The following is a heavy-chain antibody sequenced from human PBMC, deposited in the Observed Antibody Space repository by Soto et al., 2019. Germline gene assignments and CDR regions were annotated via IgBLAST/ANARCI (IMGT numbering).Heavy chain of an antibody. J-gene: IGHJ2*01. Sequence: QVQLVQSGAEEKKPGASVKVSCKASGYTFTSYAMHWVRQAPGQRLEWMGWINAGNGNTKYSQKFQGRVTITRDTSASTAYMELSSLRSEVTAVYYCARDPVDTAMVTLLPRDLWGRGTLVTVSS. D-gene: IGHD5-18*01. CDR3: ARDPVDTAMVTLLPRDL. CDR2: INAGNGNT. CDR1: GYTFTSYA. V-gene: IGHV1-3*05.